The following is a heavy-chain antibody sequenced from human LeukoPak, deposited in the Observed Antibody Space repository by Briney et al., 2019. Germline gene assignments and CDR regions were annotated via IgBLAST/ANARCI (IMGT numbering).Heavy chain of an antibody. Sequence: GGSLRLSCAASGFTFSIYWMSWVRQAPGKGLEWVANIKEDGSEKYYVDSVKGRFTISRDNDKNSLYLQMDSLRAEDTAVYYCARDLLFVDSSGYDYWGQGSLVTVSS. D-gene: IGHD3-22*01. V-gene: IGHV3-7*01. CDR1: GFTFSIYW. CDR2: IKEDGSEK. J-gene: IGHJ4*02. CDR3: ARDLLFVDSSGYDY.